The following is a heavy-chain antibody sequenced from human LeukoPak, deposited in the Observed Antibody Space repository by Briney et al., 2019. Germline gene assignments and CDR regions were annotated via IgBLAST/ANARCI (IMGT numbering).Heavy chain of an antibody. Sequence: GGSLRLSCAASGFTFSSYGMRWVRQAPGKGLGWVANIKEDGSEKYYVDSGKGRFTIARDNAKTSLYLQMNSLRAEDTAVYYCARKNGLDYWGQGTLVTVPS. CDR3: ARKNGLDY. CDR1: GFTFSSYG. CDR2: IKEDGSEK. V-gene: IGHV3-7*01. J-gene: IGHJ4*02.